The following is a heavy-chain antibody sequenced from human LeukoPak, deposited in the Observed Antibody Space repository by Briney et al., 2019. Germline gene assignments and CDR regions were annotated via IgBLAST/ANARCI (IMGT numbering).Heavy chain of an antibody. D-gene: IGHD3-3*01. Sequence: SETLSLTYAVYGGSFSGYYWSWIRQPPGKGLEWIGEINHSGSTNYNPSLKSRVTISVDTSKNQFSLKLSSVTAADTAVYYCARGLTYYDFWSGYSQQPWFDPWGQGTLVTVSS. J-gene: IGHJ5*02. CDR3: ARGLTYYDFWSGYSQQPWFDP. CDR1: GGSFSGYY. CDR2: INHSGST. V-gene: IGHV4-34*01.